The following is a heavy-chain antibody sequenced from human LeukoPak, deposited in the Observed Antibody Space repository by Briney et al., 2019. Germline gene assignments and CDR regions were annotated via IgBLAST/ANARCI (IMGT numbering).Heavy chain of an antibody. D-gene: IGHD2-15*01. V-gene: IGHV4-4*07. CDR3: ARASDSCSGGSCYPDAFDI. Sequence: SETLSLTCTVSGGSLSSYYLSWIRQPAGKGLEWIGRIYTSESTNYNPSLKSRVTMSVDTSKNQFSLKLTSVTAADTAVYYCARASDSCSGGSCYPDAFDIWGQGTMVTVSS. CDR2: IYTSEST. CDR1: GGSLSSYY. J-gene: IGHJ3*02.